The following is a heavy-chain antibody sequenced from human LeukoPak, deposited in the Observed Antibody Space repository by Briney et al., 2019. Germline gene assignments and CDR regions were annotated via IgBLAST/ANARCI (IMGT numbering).Heavy chain of an antibody. CDR2: ISGSGGST. V-gene: IGHV3-23*01. CDR3: AKDQGYYDFWSGYSSGDY. Sequence: GGSLRLSCAASGFTFSSYAMSWVRQAPGKGLEWVSAISGSGGSTYYADSVKGRFTISRDNSKNTLYLQMNSLRAEDTAVYYCAKDQGYYDFWSGYSSGDYWGQGTLVTVSS. J-gene: IGHJ4*02. D-gene: IGHD3-3*01. CDR1: GFTFSSYA.